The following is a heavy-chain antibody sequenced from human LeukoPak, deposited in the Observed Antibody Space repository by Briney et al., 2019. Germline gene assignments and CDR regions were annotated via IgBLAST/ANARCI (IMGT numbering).Heavy chain of an antibody. CDR2: IYYSGST. CDR1: GFTFSSYE. Sequence: PGGSLRLSCAASGFTFSSYEMNWVRQPPGKGLEWIGSIYYSGSTYYNPSLKSRVTISVDTSKNQFSLKLSSVTAADTAVYYCARVVPDYYYYMDVWGKGTTVTISS. V-gene: IGHV4-59*04. D-gene: IGHD2-2*01. J-gene: IGHJ6*03. CDR3: ARVVPDYYYYMDV.